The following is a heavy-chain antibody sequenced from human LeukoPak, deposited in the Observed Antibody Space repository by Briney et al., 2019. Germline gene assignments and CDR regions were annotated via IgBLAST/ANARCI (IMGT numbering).Heavy chain of an antibody. Sequence: ASVKVSCKASGYTFTSYGISWVRQAPGQGLEWMGWINPNSGGTNYAQKFQGRVTMTRDTSISTAYMELSRLRSDDTAVYYCASPSVSDYGDYAFDYWGQGTLVTVSS. J-gene: IGHJ4*02. CDR2: INPNSGGT. CDR1: GYTFTSYG. CDR3: ASPSVSDYGDYAFDY. D-gene: IGHD4-17*01. V-gene: IGHV1-2*02.